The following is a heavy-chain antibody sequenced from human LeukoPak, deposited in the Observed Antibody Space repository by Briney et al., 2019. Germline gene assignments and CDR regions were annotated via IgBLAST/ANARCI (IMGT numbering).Heavy chain of an antibody. D-gene: IGHD3-22*01. Sequence: PGGSLRLSCAASGFTFSSYAMSWVRQAPGKGLEWVSAISGSGGSTYCADSVKGRFTISRDNSKNTLYLQMNSLRAEDTAVYYCAKAPKPYYYDSSGYYYLGYWGQGTLVTVSS. CDR1: GFTFSSYA. V-gene: IGHV3-23*01. J-gene: IGHJ4*02. CDR2: ISGSGGST. CDR3: AKAPKPYYYDSSGYYYLGY.